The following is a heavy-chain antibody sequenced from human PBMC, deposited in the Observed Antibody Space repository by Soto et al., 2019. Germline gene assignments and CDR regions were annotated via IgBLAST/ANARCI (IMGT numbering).Heavy chain of an antibody. CDR2: IYYRGRS. V-gene: IGHV4-59*02. Sequence: SETLSLTCAVSGVSVSRYYWSWIRQAPGKGLEWIGYIYYRGRSRYSPSLNSRLTISVDTSKNQFSLKLSSVTAADTAVYYCAIYILRPFRYFDYWGQGTLVTVSS. D-gene: IGHD3-3*01. CDR3: AIYILRPFRYFDY. CDR1: GVSVSRYY. J-gene: IGHJ4*02.